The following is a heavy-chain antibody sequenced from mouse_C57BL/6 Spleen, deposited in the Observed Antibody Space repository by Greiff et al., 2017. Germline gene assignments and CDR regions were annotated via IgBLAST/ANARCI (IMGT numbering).Heavy chain of an antibody. Sequence: QVQLQQPGAELVKPGASVKLSCKASGYTFTSYWMHWVKQRPGRGLEWIGRLDPNSGGTQYNEKFKSKATLTVDKPSSTAYMQLSSLPSADSAVSYCARWWGYYPFAYWGQGTLVTVSA. CDR2: LDPNSGGT. V-gene: IGHV1-72*01. J-gene: IGHJ3*01. CDR1: GYTFTSYW. CDR3: ARWWGYYPFAY. D-gene: IGHD2-3*01.